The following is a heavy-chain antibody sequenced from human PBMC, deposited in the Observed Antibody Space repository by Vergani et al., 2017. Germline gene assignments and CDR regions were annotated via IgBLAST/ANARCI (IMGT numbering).Heavy chain of an antibody. Sequence: EVQLVQSGAEVKKPGATVKISCKVSGYTFTDYYMHWVQQAPGKGLEWMGLVDPEDGETIYAEKFQGRVTITADTSTDTAYMELSSLRSEDTAVYYCATWYYYDRSGYSYYYMDVWGKGTTVTVSS. J-gene: IGHJ6*03. CDR2: VDPEDGET. V-gene: IGHV1-69-2*01. CDR1: GYTFTDYY. CDR3: ATWYYYDRSGYSYYYMDV. D-gene: IGHD3-22*01.